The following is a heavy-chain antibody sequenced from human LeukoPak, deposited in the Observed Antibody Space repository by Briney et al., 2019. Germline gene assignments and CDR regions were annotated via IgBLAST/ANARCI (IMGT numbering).Heavy chain of an antibody. V-gene: IGHV1-24*01. CDR2: FDPEDGET. CDR3: TTTKEAGGWWGGHYFDY. D-gene: IGHD6-19*01. J-gene: IGHJ4*02. Sequence: GASVKVSCKVSGYTLTEISMHWVRQAPGKGLEWMGGFDPEDGETIYAQKFQGRVTMTEDTSTDTAYMEVSSLRSEDTAVYYCTTTKEAGGWWGGHYFDYGGQGPLVTVS. CDR1: GYTLTEIS.